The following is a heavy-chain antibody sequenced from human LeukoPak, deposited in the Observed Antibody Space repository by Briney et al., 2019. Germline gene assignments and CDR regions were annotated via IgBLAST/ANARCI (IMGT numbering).Heavy chain of an antibody. J-gene: IGHJ3*02. V-gene: IGHV3-66*01. D-gene: IGHD4-17*01. CDR2: IYSAGTT. Sequence: GGSLRLSCAASRFVVSTKYMNWVRQAPGKGLEWVSVIYSAGTTYYADSVKGRFTISRDDSKNTLYLQMNSLRAEDTAVYYCASYGDSEDHNDAFDIWGQGTMVTVSS. CDR3: ASYGDSEDHNDAFDI. CDR1: RFVVSTKY.